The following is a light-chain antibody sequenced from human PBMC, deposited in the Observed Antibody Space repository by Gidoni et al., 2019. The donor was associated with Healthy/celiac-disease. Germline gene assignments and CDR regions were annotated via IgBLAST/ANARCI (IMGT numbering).Light chain of an antibody. CDR1: QSVSSSY. J-gene: IGKJ3*01. CDR3: QQYGSSPLT. V-gene: IGKV3-20*01. CDR2: GAS. Sequence: EVALTQSPGTLSLSPGERATLSCSASQSVSSSYLAWYQQKPCQAPRLLIYGASIRATGIPDRFSGSGSGTDFTLTISRLEPEDFAVYYCQQYGSSPLTFGPGTKVDIK.